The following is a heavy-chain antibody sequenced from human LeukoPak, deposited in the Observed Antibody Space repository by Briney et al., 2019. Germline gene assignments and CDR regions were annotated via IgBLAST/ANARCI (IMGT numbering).Heavy chain of an antibody. Sequence: SETLSLTCAVSGGSISSGGYSWSWIRQPPGKGLEWIGYIYHSGSTYYNPSLKSRVTISVDRSKNQFSLKLSSVTAADTAVYYCARESLNYCSSTSCYGGWFDPWGQGTLVTVSS. D-gene: IGHD2-2*01. CDR1: GGSISSGGYS. J-gene: IGHJ5*02. V-gene: IGHV4-30-2*01. CDR2: IYHSGST. CDR3: ARESLNYCSSTSCYGGWFDP.